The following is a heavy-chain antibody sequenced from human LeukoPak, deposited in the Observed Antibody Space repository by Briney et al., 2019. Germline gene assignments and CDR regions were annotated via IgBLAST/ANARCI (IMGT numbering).Heavy chain of an antibody. D-gene: IGHD2-21*02. V-gene: IGHV1-2*06. CDR2: INPNSGDT. CDR3: ARDYCGGDCFPDY. J-gene: IGHJ4*02. Sequence: ASVKVSCKASGYTLTVYYIHWVRQAPGQGLEWMGRINPNSGDTNFAQKFQGRVTMTRDTSISTAYMDLSGLRPDDTAVYYCARDYCGGDCFPDYWGQGTLVTVSS. CDR1: GYTLTVYY.